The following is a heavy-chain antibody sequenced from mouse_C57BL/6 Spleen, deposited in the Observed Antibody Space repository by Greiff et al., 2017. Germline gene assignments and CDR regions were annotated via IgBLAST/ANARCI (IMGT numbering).Heavy chain of an antibody. V-gene: IGHV1-22*01. D-gene: IGHD1-1*01. Sequence: EVQLQQSRPELVKPGASVKMSCKASGYTFTDYNMHWVKQSHGKSLEWIGYINPNNGGTSYNQKFKGKATLTVNKSSSTAYMELRSLTSEDSAVYYCAPHYYGSTPFAYWGQGTLVTVSA. CDR3: APHYYGSTPFAY. CDR2: INPNNGGT. J-gene: IGHJ3*01. CDR1: GYTFTDYN.